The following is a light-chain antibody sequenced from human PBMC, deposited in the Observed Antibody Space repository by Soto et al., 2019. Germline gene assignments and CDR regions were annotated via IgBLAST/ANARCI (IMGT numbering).Light chain of an antibody. CDR1: QSINSN. Sequence: EIGMTQSPATLSVSPGERATLSCRASQSINSNLAWYQQKPGQAPRLLIYGASTRATGIPARFSGSGSGTEFTLTISSLQSEDFAVYYCQQYNNWPNTFGQGTRLQIK. CDR2: GAS. V-gene: IGKV3-15*01. J-gene: IGKJ2*01. CDR3: QQYNNWPNT.